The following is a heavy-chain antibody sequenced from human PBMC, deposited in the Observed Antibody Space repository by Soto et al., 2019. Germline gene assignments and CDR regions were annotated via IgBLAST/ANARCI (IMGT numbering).Heavy chain of an antibody. CDR2: IYTSRTT. CDR1: GDSFGSGSYY. Sequence: SETLSLTCTVSGDSFGSGSYYWCWLRQHPGKGLEWIGYIYTSRTTYYNPSLQSRVTMSVDTSKSQFSLKLTSVTAADAAVYYCARGEDAFFYYGLDVWGQGITVTDS. J-gene: IGHJ6*02. CDR3: ARGEDAFFYYGLDV. V-gene: IGHV4-61*01.